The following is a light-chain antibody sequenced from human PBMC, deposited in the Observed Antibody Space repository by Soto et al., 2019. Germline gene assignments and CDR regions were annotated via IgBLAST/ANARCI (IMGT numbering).Light chain of an antibody. CDR2: GAS. V-gene: IGKV3-20*01. CDR1: QSLRDTY. CDR3: QHYGSSPGT. Sequence: IVFTQSPCTLSLSPGERATLSCRASQSLRDTYLAWYQQKPGQAPRLLIYGASSRATGIPDRFSGAGSGTDFTLTISRLEPEDFAVYYCQHYGSSPGTFGQGTKVDIK. J-gene: IGKJ1*01.